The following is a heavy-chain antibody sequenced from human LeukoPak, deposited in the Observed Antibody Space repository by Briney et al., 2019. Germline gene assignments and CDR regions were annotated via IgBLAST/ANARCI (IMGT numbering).Heavy chain of an antibody. D-gene: IGHD1-26*01. Sequence: GASVKVSCKASGYTFTGYYMHWVRQAPGQGLEWMGWINPNSGGTNYAQKFQGRVTMTRDMSTSTVYMELSSLRSGDTAVYYCATGELLQMGNDYWGQGTLVTVSS. J-gene: IGHJ4*02. CDR1: GYTFTGYY. CDR2: INPNSGGT. CDR3: ATGELLQMGNDY. V-gene: IGHV1-2*02.